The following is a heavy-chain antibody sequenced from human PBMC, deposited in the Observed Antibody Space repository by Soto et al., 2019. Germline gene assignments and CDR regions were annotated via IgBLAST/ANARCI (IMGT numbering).Heavy chain of an antibody. Sequence: QVQVVESGGGVVQPGTSLRLSCAASGFTFNNYGMHWVRQAPGKGLEWVAVIWYDASHKYYAASVKGRCTITRDNSKNTLYLQMSSLRGEDTAVYYCARDKTFGATIGSAFDSWGQGTLVTVSS. CDR1: GFTFNNYG. D-gene: IGHD3-16*01. J-gene: IGHJ4*02. CDR3: ARDKTFGATIGSAFDS. V-gene: IGHV3-33*01. CDR2: IWYDASHK.